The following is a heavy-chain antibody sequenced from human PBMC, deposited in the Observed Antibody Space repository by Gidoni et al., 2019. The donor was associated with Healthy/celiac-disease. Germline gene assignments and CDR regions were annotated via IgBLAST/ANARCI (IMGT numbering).Heavy chain of an antibody. V-gene: IGHV5-51*03. Sequence: EVQLAQSGAEVKKPGESLKISCTGPGYSFTRYWTGWVRQMPGKGLEWMGIIYPGDSDTRYSPSFQGQVTISADKSISTAYLQWSSLKASDTAMYYCARRPPGVAAAGTIVDYWGQGTLVTVSS. J-gene: IGHJ4*02. D-gene: IGHD6-13*01. CDR2: IYPGDSDT. CDR1: GYSFTRYW. CDR3: ARRPPGVAAAGTIVDY.